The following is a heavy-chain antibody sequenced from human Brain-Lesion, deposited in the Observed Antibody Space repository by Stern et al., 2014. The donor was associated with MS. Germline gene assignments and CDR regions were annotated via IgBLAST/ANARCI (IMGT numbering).Heavy chain of an antibody. D-gene: IGHD2-21*01. J-gene: IGHJ3*02. V-gene: IGHV4-31*03. CDR3: AAIGPRMEGACFDI. Sequence: VQLVESGPGLVKPSQTLSLSCTVSGAPVSSGGYYWTWIRPLPGKGLEWVGYIHHTGATFYNPSLKSRVAISVDTSENQFSLKLTSVTAADTAVYYCAAIGPRMEGACFDIWGQGTMVTVSS. CDR2: IHHTGAT. CDR1: GAPVSSGGYY.